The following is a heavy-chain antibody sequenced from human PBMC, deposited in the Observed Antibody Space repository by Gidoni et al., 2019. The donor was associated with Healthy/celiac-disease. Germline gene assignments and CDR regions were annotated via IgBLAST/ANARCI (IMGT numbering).Heavy chain of an antibody. CDR3: AHSIDYYYDSSGYYPVYHAFDI. CDR2: IYWNDDK. D-gene: IGHD3-22*01. J-gene: IGHJ3*02. Sequence: QITLKESGPTLVKPTQTLTLTCTFSGFSLSTSGVGVGWIRQPPGKALEWLALIYWNDDKRYSPSLKSRLTSTKDTSKNQVVLTMTNMDPVDTATYYCAHSIDYYYDSSGYYPVYHAFDIWGQGTMVTVSS. CDR1: GFSLSTSGVG. V-gene: IGHV2-5*01.